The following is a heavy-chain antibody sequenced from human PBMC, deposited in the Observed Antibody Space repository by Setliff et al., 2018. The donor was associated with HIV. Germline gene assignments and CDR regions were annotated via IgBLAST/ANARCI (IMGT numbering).Heavy chain of an antibody. CDR1: GGSFSGYY. Sequence: SETLSLTCAVYGGSFSGYYWAWIRQPPGKGLEWIGSIYYTGNTKYNPSLESRVTFSIDTSENQFSLRLASVTAADTAIYYCARDDSIVLVPAIMRGDGLDFWGQGRMVTVSS. J-gene: IGHJ3*01. CDR2: IYYTGNT. CDR3: ARDDSIVLVPAIMRGDGLDF. V-gene: IGHV4-34*01. D-gene: IGHD2-2*01.